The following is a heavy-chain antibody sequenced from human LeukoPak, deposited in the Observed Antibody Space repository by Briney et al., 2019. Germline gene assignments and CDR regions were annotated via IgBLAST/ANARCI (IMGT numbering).Heavy chain of an antibody. D-gene: IGHD3-10*01. J-gene: IGHJ5*02. CDR3: ARDSGPWGVFGP. CDR1: GDSISSYY. Sequence: PSETLSLTCTVSGDSISSYYWTWIRQPPGKGLEWIGYMSNNGATTYNPSLKSRVTISIDMSNNHFSLTLKSVTAADRAVYYCARDSGPWGVFGPWGQGTLVTVSS. V-gene: IGHV4-59*01. CDR2: MSNNGAT.